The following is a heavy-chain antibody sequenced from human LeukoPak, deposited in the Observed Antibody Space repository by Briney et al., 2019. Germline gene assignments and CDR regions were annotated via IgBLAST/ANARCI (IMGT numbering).Heavy chain of an antibody. J-gene: IGHJ6*02. D-gene: IGHD3-10*01. CDR1: GYTFTSYG. CDR3: ASSEYEYYYGSGSYWYYGMDV. V-gene: IGHV1-18*01. CDR2: ISAYNGNT. Sequence: ASVKVSCKASGYTFTSYGISWVRQAPGQGLEWMGWISAYNGNTNYAQKLQGRVTMTTDTSTSTAYMELRSLRSDDTAVYYCASSEYEYYYGSGSYWYYGMDVWGQGTTVTVSS.